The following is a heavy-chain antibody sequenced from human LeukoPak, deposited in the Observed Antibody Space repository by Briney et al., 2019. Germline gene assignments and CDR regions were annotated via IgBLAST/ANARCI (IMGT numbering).Heavy chain of an antibody. J-gene: IGHJ4*02. V-gene: IGHV3-23*01. D-gene: IGHD3-10*01. CDR1: GFIFSRYA. CDR2: ISDIGGST. CDR3: ARAAMVRGVDYFDY. Sequence: PGGSLRLSCAASGFIFSRYAMTWVRQAPGKGLEWVSAISDIGGSTYYADSVKGRFTISRDNSKNTLYLQVNSLRAGDTAVYYCARAAMVRGVDYFDYWGQGTLVTVSS.